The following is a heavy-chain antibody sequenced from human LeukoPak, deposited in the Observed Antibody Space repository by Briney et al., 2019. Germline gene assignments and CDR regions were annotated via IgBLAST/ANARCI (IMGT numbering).Heavy chain of an antibody. Sequence: PSETLSLTCTVSGGSISSGGYYWGWIRQPPGKGLEWIGSIYYSGSTYYNPSLKSRVTISVDTSKNQFSLKLSSVTAADTAVYYCARHRKEYYPPSIREGPLDYWGQGTLVTVSS. CDR1: GGSISSGGYY. V-gene: IGHV4-39*01. CDR3: ARHRKEYYPPSIREGPLDY. J-gene: IGHJ4*02. CDR2: IYYSGST. D-gene: IGHD2/OR15-2a*01.